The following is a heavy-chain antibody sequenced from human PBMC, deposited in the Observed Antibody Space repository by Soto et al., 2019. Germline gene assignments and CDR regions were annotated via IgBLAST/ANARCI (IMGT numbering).Heavy chain of an antibody. J-gene: IGHJ3*02. D-gene: IGHD6-13*01. CDR2: ISWNSGSI. CDR1: GFTFDDYA. V-gene: IGHV3-9*01. CDR3: AKDQAAGTSHAFDI. Sequence: EVQLVESGGGLVQPGRSLRLSCAASGFTFDDYAMHWVRQAPGKGLEWVSGISWNSGSIGYADSVKGRFTISRDNAKNSLYLQINSLRAEDTALYYCAKDQAAGTSHAFDIWGQGTMVTVSS.